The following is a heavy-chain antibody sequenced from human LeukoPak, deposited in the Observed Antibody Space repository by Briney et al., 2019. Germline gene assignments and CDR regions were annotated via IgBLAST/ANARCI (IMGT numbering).Heavy chain of an antibody. V-gene: IGHV3-15*01. CDR1: GFTFSNAW. CDR2: IKSKTDGGTT. D-gene: IGHD6-13*01. J-gene: IGHJ4*02. Sequence: GGSLRLSCAASGFTFSNAWMSWVRRAPGKGLECVSRIKSKTDGGTTDYAAPVKGRFTISRDDSKNTLYLQMNSLKTEDTAVYYCTTDPSIAAAGIDYWGQGTLVTVSS. CDR3: TTDPSIAAAGIDY.